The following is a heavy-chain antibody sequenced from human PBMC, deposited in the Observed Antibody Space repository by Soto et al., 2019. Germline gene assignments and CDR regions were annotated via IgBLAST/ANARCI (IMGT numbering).Heavy chain of an antibody. D-gene: IGHD3-10*01. Sequence: QIQLVQSATEVKKPGASVKVSCKTSGYTFSSYGFSWVRQAPGQGLEWMGWISAYNDNTNYAQKFQGRVTLTTDTSTRTAYMGLRRLRSDDTAIYYCAREGYYYGSGTYAPPRYYGMEVWGQGTTVIVSS. CDR3: AREGYYYGSGTYAPPRYYGMEV. CDR1: GYTFSSYG. V-gene: IGHV1-18*01. J-gene: IGHJ6*02. CDR2: ISAYNDNT.